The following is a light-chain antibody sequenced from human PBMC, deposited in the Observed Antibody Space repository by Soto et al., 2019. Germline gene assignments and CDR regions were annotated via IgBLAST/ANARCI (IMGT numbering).Light chain of an antibody. CDR1: SSDIGTYKY. J-gene: IGLJ3*02. CDR2: EVS. CDR3: SSYTGSSTLGEM. V-gene: IGLV2-14*01. Sequence: QSVLTQPASVSGSPGQSITISCTGTSSDIGTYKYVSWFQHHPGKAPKLIIFEVSNRPSGISDRFSGSKSGNTASLTISGLQAEDEAVYFCSSYTGSSTLGEMFGGGTKLTVL.